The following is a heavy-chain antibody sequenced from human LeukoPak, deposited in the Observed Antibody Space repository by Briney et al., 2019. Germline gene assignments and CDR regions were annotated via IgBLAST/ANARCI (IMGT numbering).Heavy chain of an antibody. CDR1: GGSISSYY. V-gene: IGHV4-59*01. CDR2: IYHTGST. J-gene: IGHJ4*02. D-gene: IGHD7-27*01. CDR3: ASRKLGNDY. Sequence: SETLSLTCTVSGGSISSYYWSWIRQPPGKGLEWTGYIYHTGSTSYSPSLKSRVTISADTSQNQFSLKLSSVTAADTAVYYCASRKLGNDYWGQGTLVTASS.